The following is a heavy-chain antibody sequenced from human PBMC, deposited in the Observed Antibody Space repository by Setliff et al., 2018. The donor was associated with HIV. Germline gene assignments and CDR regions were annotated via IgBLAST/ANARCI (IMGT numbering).Heavy chain of an antibody. J-gene: IGHJ4*02. CDR1: GYYFTTFW. Sequence: GESLKISCKGSGYYFTTFWIAWVRQMPGKGLEWMGFIYPGDSHTTYSPSFQGQVTISVDTSVSTAYLQWSRPKASDTAMYYCATLTNFDHWGQGTLVTVS. V-gene: IGHV5-51*01. CDR2: IYPGDSHT. D-gene: IGHD7-27*01. CDR3: ATLTNFDH.